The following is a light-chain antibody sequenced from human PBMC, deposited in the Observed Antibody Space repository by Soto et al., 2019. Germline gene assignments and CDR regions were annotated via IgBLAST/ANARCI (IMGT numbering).Light chain of an antibody. CDR1: QSISSY. CDR3: QQSYSTPRFT. V-gene: IGKV1-39*01. Sequence: DIQMPQSPSSLSASVGDRVTITCRASQSISSYLNWYQQKPGKAPKHLIYAASSLQSGVPSRFSGSGSGTDFTLTISSLQPEDFATYYCQQSYSTPRFTFGPGTKVDIK. CDR2: AAS. J-gene: IGKJ3*01.